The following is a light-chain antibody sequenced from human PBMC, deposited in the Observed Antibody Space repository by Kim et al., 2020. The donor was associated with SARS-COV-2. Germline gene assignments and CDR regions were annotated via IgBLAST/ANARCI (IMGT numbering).Light chain of an antibody. CDR1: ESLSSSY. CDR2: GVS. CDR3: QQYGTSPL. J-gene: IGKJ5*01. Sequence: EIELTQSPGTLSLSPGETATLSCRPSESLSSSYLAWYQHRPGQAPTLLIYGVSNRATGIPDRFSGSGSGTDFALTISRVHPEDFAVYYCQQYGTSPLFGQGTRLEIK. V-gene: IGKV3-20*01.